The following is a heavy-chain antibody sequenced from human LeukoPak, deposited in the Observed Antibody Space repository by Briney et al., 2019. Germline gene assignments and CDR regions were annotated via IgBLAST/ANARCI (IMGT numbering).Heavy chain of an antibody. CDR3: ARVAVAGTFEYYFDY. J-gene: IGHJ4*02. CDR2: VNPNSGGT. CDR1: GCTFTGYY. Sequence: ASVKVSCKASGCTFTGYYIQWVRQAPGQGLEWMGWVNPNSGGTKYAQKFQGRVTMTRDTSISTAYVELSRLRSDDTAIYYCARVAVAGTFEYYFDYWGQGSLVIVSS. D-gene: IGHD6-19*01. V-gene: IGHV1-2*02.